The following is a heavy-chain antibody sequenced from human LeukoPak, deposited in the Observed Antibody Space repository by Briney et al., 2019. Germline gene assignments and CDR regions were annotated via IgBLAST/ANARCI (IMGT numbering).Heavy chain of an antibody. D-gene: IGHD3-22*01. CDR3: ARDQYYYDSNGYSIVDY. CDR1: GGSISSYY. V-gene: IGHV4-59*12. CDR2: IYYSGST. Sequence: PSETLSLTCSVSGGSISSYYWNWIRQPPGKGLEWIGYIYYSGSTNYNPSLKSRVTISVDTSKNQFSLKLSSVTAADTAVYYCARDQYYYDSNGYSIVDYWGQGTLVTVSS. J-gene: IGHJ4*02.